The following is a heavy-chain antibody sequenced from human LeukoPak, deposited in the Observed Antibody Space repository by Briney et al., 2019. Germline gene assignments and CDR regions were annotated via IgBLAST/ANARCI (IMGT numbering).Heavy chain of an antibody. V-gene: IGHV3-30*04. CDR3: VRGGSWYAAAGVDP. Sequence: GGSLRLSCAASGFTFSSYAIHWVRQAPGKGLEWVAVISYDGSNKYYADSVKGRFTISRDNSKNTLYLQMNSLRAEDTAVYYCVRGGSWYAAAGVDPWGQGTLVTVTS. J-gene: IGHJ5*02. CDR2: ISYDGSNK. CDR1: GFTFSSYA. D-gene: IGHD6-13*01.